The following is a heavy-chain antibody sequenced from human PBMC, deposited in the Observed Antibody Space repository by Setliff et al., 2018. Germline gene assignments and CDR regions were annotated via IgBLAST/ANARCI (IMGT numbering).Heavy chain of an antibody. CDR1: GFTFSNYA. CDR3: AKVLAIFGVVTDIGFYFDY. Sequence: LGESLKISCAASGFTFSNYAMSWVRQAPGKGLEWVSTIIGVGGGTYFADSVKGRFTISRDNSKNTLYLQMNSLRAEDTAIYYCAKVLAIFGVVTDIGFYFDYWGQGSLVTVSS. J-gene: IGHJ4*02. D-gene: IGHD3-3*01. V-gene: IGHV3-23*01. CDR2: IIGVGGGT.